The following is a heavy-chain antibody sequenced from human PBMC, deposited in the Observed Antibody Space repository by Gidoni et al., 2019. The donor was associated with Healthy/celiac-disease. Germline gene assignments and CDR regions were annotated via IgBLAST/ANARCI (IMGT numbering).Heavy chain of an antibody. V-gene: IGHV3-53*04. CDR2: IYSGGSS. CDR1: GFTVSSNY. J-gene: IGHJ5*02. CDR3: ARNNWFDP. Sequence: EVQLVESGGGLVQPGGSLRLSCAASGFTVSSNYLSWVRQAPGKGLGWVSVIYSGGSSYYADSGKGRFTISRHNSKNTLYLQMNSLRAEAAAVYDCARNNWFDPWGQGTLVTVSS.